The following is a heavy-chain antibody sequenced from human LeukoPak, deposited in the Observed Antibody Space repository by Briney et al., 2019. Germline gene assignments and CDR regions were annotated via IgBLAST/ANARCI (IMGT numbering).Heavy chain of an antibody. J-gene: IGHJ3*02. D-gene: IGHD3-22*01. CDR3: ARDSTPITMIVVPPDAFDI. CDR1: GYTVTGYY. V-gene: IGHV1-18*04. Sequence: ASVKVSCKASGYTVTGYYMHWVRQAPGQGLEWMGWMSAYNGNTNYAQKLQGRVTMTTDTSTSTAYMELRSLRSDDTAVCYCARDSTPITMIVVPPDAFDIWGQGTMVTVSS. CDR2: MSAYNGNT.